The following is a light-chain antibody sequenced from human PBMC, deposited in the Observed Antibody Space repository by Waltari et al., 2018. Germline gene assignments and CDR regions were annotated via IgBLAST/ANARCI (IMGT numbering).Light chain of an antibody. CDR2: VNSDGSH. J-gene: IGLJ3*02. Sequence: QLVLTQSPSASAPPRDPVKLTCTLSSGHSSNVMASHQQQPEKGPRFLMKVNSDGSHSKGDEIPDRFSGSSSGAERYLTISSLQSEDEADYYCQTGGHGTWVFGGGTKLTVL. CDR3: QTGGHGTWV. V-gene: IGLV4-69*02. CDR1: SGHSSNV.